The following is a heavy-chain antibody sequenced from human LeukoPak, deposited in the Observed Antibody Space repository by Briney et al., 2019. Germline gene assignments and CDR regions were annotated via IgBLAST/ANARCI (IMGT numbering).Heavy chain of an antibody. CDR2: ISGSGGST. V-gene: IGHV3-23*01. D-gene: IGHD6-13*01. CDR1: GFTFSSYA. Sequence: GGSLGLSCAASGFTFSSYAMSWVRQAPGKGLEWVSAISGSGGSTYYADSVKGRFTISRDNSKNTLYLQMNSPRAEDTAVYYCAKGIAAAGTMVVASYYGMDVWGQGTTVTVSS. J-gene: IGHJ6*02. CDR3: AKGIAAAGTMVVASYYGMDV.